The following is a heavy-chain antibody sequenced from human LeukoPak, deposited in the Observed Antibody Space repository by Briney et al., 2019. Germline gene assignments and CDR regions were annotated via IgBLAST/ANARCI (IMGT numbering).Heavy chain of an antibody. V-gene: IGHV1-69*04. D-gene: IGHD6-6*01. J-gene: IGHJ4*02. CDR3: ARAHAYSSSYYFDY. CDR1: GDTFSSYA. Sequence: ASVKVSCKASGDTFSSYAVSWVRQAPGQGLEWMGKIIPILTTPNYAQKFQGRVTITADKSTTTAYMELSSLRSEDTAVYYCARAHAYSSSYYFDYWGQGTLVTVSS. CDR2: IIPILTTP.